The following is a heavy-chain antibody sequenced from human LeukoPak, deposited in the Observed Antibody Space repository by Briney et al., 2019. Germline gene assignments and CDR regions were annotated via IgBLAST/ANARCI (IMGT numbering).Heavy chain of an antibody. V-gene: IGHV1-8*01. J-gene: IGHJ4*02. CDR3: ARVGFRGRWLQLSLVY. CDR2: MNPNSGNT. Sequence: ASVKVSCKASGYTFTCYDINWVRQATGQGLEWMGWMNPNSGNTGYAQKFQGRVTMTRNTSISTAYMELSSLRSEDTAVYYCARVGFRGRWLQLSLVYWGQGTLVTVSS. D-gene: IGHD5-24*01. CDR1: GYTFTCYD.